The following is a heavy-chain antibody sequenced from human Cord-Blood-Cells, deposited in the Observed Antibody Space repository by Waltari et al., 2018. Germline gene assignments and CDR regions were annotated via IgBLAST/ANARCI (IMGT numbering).Heavy chain of an antibody. CDR1: GFTFSGSA. J-gene: IGHJ4*02. V-gene: IGHV3-73*02. D-gene: IGHD6-13*01. Sequence: EVQLVESGGGLVQPGGSLKLSCAASGFTFSGSAMHWVRQASGKGLEWVCRIRSKGNSYATAYAASVKGRFTISRDDSKNTAYLQMNSLKTEDTAVYYCTAPLVRYWGQGTLVTVSS. CDR2: IRSKGNSYAT. CDR3: TAPLVRY.